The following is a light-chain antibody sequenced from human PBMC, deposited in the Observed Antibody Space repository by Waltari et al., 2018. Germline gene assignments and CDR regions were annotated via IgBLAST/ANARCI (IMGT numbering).Light chain of an antibody. CDR2: WAS. CDR1: QSLLYNFNNKSF. Sequence: DIVMTQSPDSLAVPLGERATINCKSSQSLLYNFNNKSFLAWYQQKPGQPPKMLIYWASSVESGVPSRFSGGGSGTDFTLTISSLQAEDVALYYCQQHYATPRTFGQGTKVEI. V-gene: IGKV4-1*01. J-gene: IGKJ1*01. CDR3: QQHYATPRT.